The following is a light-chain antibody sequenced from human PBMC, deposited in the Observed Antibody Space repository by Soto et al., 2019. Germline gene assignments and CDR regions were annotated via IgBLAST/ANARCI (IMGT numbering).Light chain of an antibody. Sequence: DIQMTQSPSTLSASVGDRVTITCRASQSISSCLAWYQQKPRKAPKLLIYDASSLESGVPARFSGSGSGTEFALTISSLQPDYFATYYCQQYNSYSSTFGQGTKVAIK. CDR1: QSISSC. CDR3: QQYNSYSST. J-gene: IGKJ1*01. CDR2: DAS. V-gene: IGKV1-5*01.